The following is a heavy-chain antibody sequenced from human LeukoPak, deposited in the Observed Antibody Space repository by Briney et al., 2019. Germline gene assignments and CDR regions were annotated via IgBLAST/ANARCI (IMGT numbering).Heavy chain of an antibody. Sequence: SETLSLTCTVSGGSISSHYWSWIQQPPGKGLEWIGYIYYSGSTNYNPSLKSRVTISVDASKNQFSLKLSSVTAADTAVYYCARCPYYYDSSGQTFDAFDIWGQGTMVTVSS. J-gene: IGHJ3*02. D-gene: IGHD3-22*01. CDR1: GGSISSHY. V-gene: IGHV4-59*11. CDR3: ARCPYYYDSSGQTFDAFDI. CDR2: IYYSGST.